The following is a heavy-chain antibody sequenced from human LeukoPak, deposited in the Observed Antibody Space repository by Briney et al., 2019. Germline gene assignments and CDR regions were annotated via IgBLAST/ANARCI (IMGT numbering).Heavy chain of an antibody. V-gene: IGHV4-30-4*01. CDR2: IHNSRGT. CDR3: GKVGGNTNS. D-gene: IGHD4-23*01. J-gene: IGHJ4*02. Sequence: SETLSLTCTVSGASITSDIFYWNWIRQSPGKGLEWIGAIHNSRGTSYNPSLESRLTISVDPSENKFFLRMTSVTDADTATYYCGKVGGNTNSWGQGTLVTVSS. CDR1: GASITSDIFY.